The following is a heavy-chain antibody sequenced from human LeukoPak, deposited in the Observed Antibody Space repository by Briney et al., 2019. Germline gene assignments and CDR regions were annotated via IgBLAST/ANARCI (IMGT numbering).Heavy chain of an antibody. CDR3: AKDHGSSDWYYFDY. D-gene: IGHD6-13*01. CDR2: IRYDGSNN. V-gene: IGHV3-30*02. J-gene: IGHJ4*02. CDR1: GFTFSSYA. Sequence: PGGSLRLSCAASGFTFSSYAMHWVRQAPGKGLEWVAFIRYDGSNNYYADSVKGRFTISRDNSKNTLYLQMNTLRADDTAVYYCAKDHGSSDWYYFDYWGQGTLVTVSS.